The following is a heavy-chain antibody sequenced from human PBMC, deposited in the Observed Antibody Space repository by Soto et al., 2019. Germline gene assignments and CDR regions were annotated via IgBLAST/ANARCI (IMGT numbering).Heavy chain of an antibody. D-gene: IGHD3-10*01. CDR3: ARGLNDYGSGSYYYYYGLDV. V-gene: IGHV4-30-4*01. CDR2: IFYSGTT. CDR1: GGSISGGDYY. J-gene: IGHJ6*02. Sequence: SETLCLTCTVSGGSISGGDYYWSGIRHPPGKGLEWIGYIFYSGTTYHNPSLKSRVTISIDTSKNQFSLKLSSVTAADAAVYYCARGLNDYGSGSYYYYYGLDVWGQGSTVTVSS.